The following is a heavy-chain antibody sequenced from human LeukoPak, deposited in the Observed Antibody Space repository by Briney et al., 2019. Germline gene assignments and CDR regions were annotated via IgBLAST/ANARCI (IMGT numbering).Heavy chain of an antibody. D-gene: IGHD5-18*01. Sequence: SETLSLTCTVSGGSISSYYWSWIRQPAGKGLEWIGRIYTSGSTNYNPSLKSRVTMSVDTSKNQFSLKLSSVTAADMAVYYCARGRAGYSYGCVDIWGQGTMVTVSS. CDR1: GGSISSYY. CDR3: ARGRAGYSYGCVDI. V-gene: IGHV4-4*07. CDR2: IYTSGST. J-gene: IGHJ3*02.